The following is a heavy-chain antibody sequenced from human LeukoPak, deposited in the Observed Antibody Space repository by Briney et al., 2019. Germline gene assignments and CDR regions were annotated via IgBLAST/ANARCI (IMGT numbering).Heavy chain of an antibody. D-gene: IGHD3-22*01. CDR3: ARVADYYDSSGGAFDI. J-gene: IGHJ3*02. CDR1: GFTFSSYS. V-gene: IGHV3-48*01. CDR2: ISSSSSTI. Sequence: GGSLRLPCAASGFTFSSYSMNWVRQAPGKGLEWVSYISSSSSTIYYADSVKGRFTISRDNAKNSLYLQMNSLRAGDTAVYYCARVADYYDSSGGAFDIWGQGTMVTVSS.